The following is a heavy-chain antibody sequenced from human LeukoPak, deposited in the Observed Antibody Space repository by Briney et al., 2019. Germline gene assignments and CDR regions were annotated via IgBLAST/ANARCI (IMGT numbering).Heavy chain of an antibody. D-gene: IGHD1-26*01. CDR2: ISYSGST. CDR1: GGSISSYY. J-gene: IGHJ1*01. CDR3: ARANRWELAEYFQH. V-gene: IGHV4-59*01. Sequence: SETLSLTCTVSGGSISSYYWSWIRQPPGKGLEWIGYISYSGSTNYNPSLKSRVSISVETSKNLFSLKLSSVTAADTAVYYCARANRWELAEYFQHWGQGTLVTVSS.